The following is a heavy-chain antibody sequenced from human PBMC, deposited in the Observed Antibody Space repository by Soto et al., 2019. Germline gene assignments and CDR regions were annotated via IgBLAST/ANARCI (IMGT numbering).Heavy chain of an antibody. V-gene: IGHV2-5*02. D-gene: IGHD3-9*01. CDR3: TRGEKYYDFLAGYYYFDN. J-gene: IGHJ4*02. CDR2: IYWDDDR. Sequence: QITLKESGPTLVKPTQTLTLTCTFSGFSLSTSGVAVGWIRRPPGKALEWLALIYWDDDRRYSPSLKSRLTITKDTSKNQVVLTMTNMDPVDTATYYCTRGEKYYDFLAGYYYFDNWGQGTLVTVSS. CDR1: GFSLSTSGVA.